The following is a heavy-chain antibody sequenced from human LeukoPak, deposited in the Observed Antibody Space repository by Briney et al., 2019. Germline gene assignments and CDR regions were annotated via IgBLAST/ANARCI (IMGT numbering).Heavy chain of an antibody. J-gene: IGHJ4*02. Sequence: ASVNVSYKPSVYTFTNYGISWLRQAPGQGLEWMGWISAYNGNTHYAQKLQGRVTMTTDTSTSTAYMELRSLRSDDTAVYYCARVEEEVLLWSSYWGQGTLVTVSS. CDR1: VYTFTNYG. V-gene: IGHV1-18*01. CDR3: ARVEEEVLLWSSY. D-gene: IGHD3-10*01. CDR2: ISAYNGNT.